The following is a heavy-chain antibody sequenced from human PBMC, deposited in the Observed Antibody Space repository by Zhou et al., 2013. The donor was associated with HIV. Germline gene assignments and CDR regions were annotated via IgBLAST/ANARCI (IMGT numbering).Heavy chain of an antibody. J-gene: IGHJ4*02. CDR3: ARATSLTGNWMGAYFDY. CDR2: IYHTGST. Sequence: QLQLQESGSGLVKPSQTLSLTCGVSGGFISSGGYSWSWIRQPPGKGLEWIGYIYHTGSTYYNPSLKSRVTISVDTSKNQFSLKLSSVTAADTAVYYCARATSLTGNWMGAYFDYWGQGTLVTVSS. CDR1: GGFISSGGYS. V-gene: IGHV4-30-2*01. D-gene: IGHD3-9*01.